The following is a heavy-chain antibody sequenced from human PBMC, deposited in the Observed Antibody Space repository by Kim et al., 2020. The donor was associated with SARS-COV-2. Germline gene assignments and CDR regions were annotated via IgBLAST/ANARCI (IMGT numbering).Heavy chain of an antibody. J-gene: IGHJ3*02. V-gene: IGHV1-69*06. CDR1: GGTFSSYA. CDR3: ARGDDAFDI. CDR2: IIPIFGTA. Sequence: SVKVSCKASGGTFSSYAISWVRQAPGQGLEWMGGIIPIFGTANYAQKFQGRVTINADKSTSTAYMQLSSLRSEDTAIYYCARGDDAFDIWGQGTMVTVS.